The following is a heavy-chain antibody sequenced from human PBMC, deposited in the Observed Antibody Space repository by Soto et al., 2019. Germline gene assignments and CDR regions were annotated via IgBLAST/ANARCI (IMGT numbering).Heavy chain of an antibody. Sequence: SETLSLTCTVPGGSISSGGYYWSWIRQHPGKGLEWIGYIYYSGSTYYNPSLKSRVTISVDTSKNQFSLKLSSVTAADTAVYYCAREYGYSSSWVGSARSHYYGMDVWGQGTTVTVSS. V-gene: IGHV4-31*03. J-gene: IGHJ6*02. CDR2: IYYSGST. D-gene: IGHD6-13*01. CDR1: GGSISSGGYY. CDR3: AREYGYSSSWVGSARSHYYGMDV.